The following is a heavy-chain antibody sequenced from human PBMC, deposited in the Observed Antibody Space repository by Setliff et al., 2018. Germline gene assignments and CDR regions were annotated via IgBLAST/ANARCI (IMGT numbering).Heavy chain of an antibody. Sequence: GGSLRLSCAASGFTFSTYYMHWVRQPPGKGLEWVAFVHYDGSNKYYADSVKGRFTISRDNSKNTLYLQMNSLRAEDTAVYYCVRGYCSSSSCYGTMGYWGQGTLVTV. CDR2: VHYDGSNK. J-gene: IGHJ4*02. D-gene: IGHD2-2*01. V-gene: IGHV3-30*02. CDR1: GFTFSTYY. CDR3: VRGYCSSSSCYGTMGY.